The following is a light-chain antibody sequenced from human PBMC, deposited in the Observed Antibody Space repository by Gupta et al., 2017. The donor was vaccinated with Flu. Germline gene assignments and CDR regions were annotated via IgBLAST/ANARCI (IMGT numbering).Light chain of an antibody. CDR1: SGSIASSD. Sequence: FMMPQPHSVSESPGKTVTISCTRSSGSIASSDVHWYQQLPGTSPTTVINEDNQRPSGVPDRFSGSIDRSSNSASLTISGLKTENEAYYYFQSYAVFGGGTKLTVL. J-gene: IGLJ2*01. CDR3: QSYAV. V-gene: IGLV6-57*01. CDR2: EDN.